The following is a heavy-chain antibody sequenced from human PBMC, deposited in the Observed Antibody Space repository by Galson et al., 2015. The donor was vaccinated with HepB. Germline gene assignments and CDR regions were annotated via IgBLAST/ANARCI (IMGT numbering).Heavy chain of an antibody. J-gene: IGHJ4*02. D-gene: IGHD6-13*01. CDR2: IYSGGNI. CDR1: GFTVISNY. CDR3: AREVAAAGAFDY. V-gene: IGHV3-66*01. Sequence: SLRLSCAASGFTVISNYMNWVRQAPGKGLEWVSVIYSGGNIYYTDSVKGRFTISRDNSRNTIYLQMNRLTAEDTGVYYCAREVAAAGAFDYWGQGTLVTVSS.